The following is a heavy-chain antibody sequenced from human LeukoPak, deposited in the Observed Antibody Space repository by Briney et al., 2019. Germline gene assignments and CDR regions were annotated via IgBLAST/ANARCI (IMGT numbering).Heavy chain of an antibody. CDR2: IYYSGST. Sequence: SETLSLTCTVSGGSISSSSYYWGWIRQPPGKGLEWIGSIYYSGSTNYNPSLKSRVTISVDTSKNQFSLKLSSVTAADTAVYYCARVSRFLKAGTFYPISNYYYYMDVWGKGTTVTVSS. CDR1: GGSISSSSYY. D-gene: IGHD6-19*01. V-gene: IGHV4-39*07. CDR3: ARVSRFLKAGTFYPISNYYYYMDV. J-gene: IGHJ6*03.